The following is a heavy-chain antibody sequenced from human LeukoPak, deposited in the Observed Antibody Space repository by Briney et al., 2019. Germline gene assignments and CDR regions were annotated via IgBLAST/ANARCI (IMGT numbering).Heavy chain of an antibody. CDR2: ISAYNGNT. J-gene: IGHJ4*02. D-gene: IGHD2-2*01. CDR3: ARGYCSSTSCYHIDY. V-gene: IGHV1-18*01. Sequence: PPASVKVSCKASGYTFTSYGISWVRQAPGQGLEWMGWISAYNGNTNYAQKLQGRVTMTTDTSTSTAYMELRSLRSDDTAVYYCARGYCSSTSCYHIDYWGQGTLVTVSS. CDR1: GYTFTSYG.